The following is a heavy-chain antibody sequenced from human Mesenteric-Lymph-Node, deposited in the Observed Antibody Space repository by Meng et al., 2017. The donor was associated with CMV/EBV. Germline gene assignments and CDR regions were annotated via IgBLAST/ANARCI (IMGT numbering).Heavy chain of an antibody. CDR1: RFTFSSYS. Sequence: GESLKISCAASRFTFSSYSMNWVRQAPGKGLEWVSSISSSSSYIYHADSVKGRFTISRDTSKNTLYLQMNSLTTEDTAVYYCATLNILTGYFGSPHDFWGQGTLVTVSS. CDR3: ATLNILTGYFGSPHDF. V-gene: IGHV3-21*01. D-gene: IGHD3-9*01. J-gene: IGHJ4*02. CDR2: ISSSSSYI.